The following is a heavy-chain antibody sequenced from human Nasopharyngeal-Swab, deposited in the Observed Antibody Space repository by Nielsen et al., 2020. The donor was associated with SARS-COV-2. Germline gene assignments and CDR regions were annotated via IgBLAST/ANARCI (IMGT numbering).Heavy chain of an antibody. V-gene: IGHV1-69*01. CDR3: AREGGYSSGWYFRY. D-gene: IGHD6-13*01. CDR2: IIPSSGTA. Sequence: WVRQAPGQGLEWMGGIIPSSGTANYAQKFQGRVTITADESSSIVYMEVSGLRSEDSAVYYCAREGGYSSGWYFRYWGQGTRVTVSS. J-gene: IGHJ4*02.